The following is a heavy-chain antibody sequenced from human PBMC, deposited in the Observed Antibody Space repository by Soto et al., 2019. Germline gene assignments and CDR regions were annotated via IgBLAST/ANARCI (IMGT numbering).Heavy chain of an antibody. V-gene: IGHV3-23*01. CDR1: GFSFSNYA. J-gene: IGHJ4*02. Sequence: GGSLRLSCAASGFSFSNYAMSWVRQAPGKGLEWVSAIRGRGGSTYYEDSVKGRFTISRDNSKNTLYLQMNSMRAEDTAVYYCAKDVDSGMVPDYWGQGTLVTVSS. CDR3: AKDVDSGMVPDY. D-gene: IGHD5-18*01. CDR2: IRGRGGST.